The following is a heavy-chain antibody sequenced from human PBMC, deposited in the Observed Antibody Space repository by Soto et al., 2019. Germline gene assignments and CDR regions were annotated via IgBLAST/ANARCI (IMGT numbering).Heavy chain of an antibody. CDR3: ARDCSSTSCYAEGYYAMDV. J-gene: IGHJ6*02. D-gene: IGHD2-2*01. Sequence: LSLTCTVSGGSISSGDYYWSWIRQHPGKGLEWIAYIYYSGYTYYNPSLKSRVTMSVDTSTNQFSLKLSSVTAADTAVYYCARDCSSTSCYAEGYYAMDVWGQGTTVTVSS. CDR2: IYYSGYT. CDR1: GGSISSGDYY. V-gene: IGHV4-31*03.